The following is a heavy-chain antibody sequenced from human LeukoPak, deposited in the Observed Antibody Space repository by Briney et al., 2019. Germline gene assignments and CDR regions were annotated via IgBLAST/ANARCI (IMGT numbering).Heavy chain of an antibody. V-gene: IGHV3-30*03. Sequence: PGGSLRLSCAASGFTFIDYGMHWVRQAPGKGLEWVAVIAYEGRNKYYADSVKGRFTISRDNSKNTLYLQMNSLRAEDTAVYYCARRPPSTYYYDSSGLGAPYYFDYWGQGTLVTVSS. CDR1: GFTFIDYG. CDR3: ARRPPSTYYYDSSGLGAPYYFDY. D-gene: IGHD3-22*01. CDR2: IAYEGRNK. J-gene: IGHJ4*02.